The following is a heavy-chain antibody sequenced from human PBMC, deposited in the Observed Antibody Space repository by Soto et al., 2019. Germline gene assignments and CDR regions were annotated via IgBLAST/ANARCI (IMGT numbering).Heavy chain of an antibody. Sequence: PGGSLRLSCAASGFTFSSYAMSWVRQVPGKGLEWVSAISSGAGTYYVDSVKGRFTISRDNSKNTLYLQMNSLRAEDTAVYYCAKDRSAYDILTGPLFDYWGQGTLVTVSS. CDR2: ISSGAGT. D-gene: IGHD3-9*01. CDR1: GFTFSSYA. CDR3: AKDRSAYDILTGPLFDY. J-gene: IGHJ4*02. V-gene: IGHV3-23*01.